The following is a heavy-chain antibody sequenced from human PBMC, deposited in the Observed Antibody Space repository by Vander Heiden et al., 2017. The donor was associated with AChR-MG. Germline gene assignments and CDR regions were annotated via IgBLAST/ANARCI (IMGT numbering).Heavy chain of an antibody. D-gene: IGHD3-3*01. Sequence: QLQLQESGPGLVKPSEPRSLTCTVSGGPISSSSYYWGWIRQPPGKGLEWIGSIYYSGSTYYNPSLKSRVTISVDTSKNQFSLKLSSVTAADTAVYYCARHQYYDFWSANWFDPWGQGTLVTVSS. CDR2: IYYSGST. CDR1: GGPISSSSYY. J-gene: IGHJ5*02. V-gene: IGHV4-39*01. CDR3: ARHQYYDFWSANWFDP.